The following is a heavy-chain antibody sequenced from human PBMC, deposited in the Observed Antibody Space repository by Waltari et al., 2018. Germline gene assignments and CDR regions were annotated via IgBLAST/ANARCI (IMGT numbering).Heavy chain of an antibody. CDR3: ARGGRTVTAWGRNWFDP. D-gene: IGHD4-4*01. CDR1: GGSFSGYY. CDR2: INHSGST. Sequence: QVQLQQWGAGLLKPSETLSLTCAVYGGSFSGYYWSWIRQPPGKGREWIGEINHSGSTTYHPSLKSRVTRSVDTSKNQFSLKLSSVTAADTAVYYCARGGRTVTAWGRNWFDPWGQGTLVTVSS. J-gene: IGHJ5*02. V-gene: IGHV4-34*01.